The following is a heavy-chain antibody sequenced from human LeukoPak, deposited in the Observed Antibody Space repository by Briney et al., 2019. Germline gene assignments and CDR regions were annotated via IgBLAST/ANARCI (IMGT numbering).Heavy chain of an antibody. CDR3: AKDGYYESSGYSYFDY. V-gene: IGHV3-23*01. D-gene: IGHD3-22*01. Sequence: GGSLRLSCAASGFTFSSYAMSWVRQAPGKGLEWVSAISGSGGTTHYADSVKGRFTISRDNSKNTLSLQMNSLRAEDTAVYYCAKDGYYESSGYSYFDYWGQGTLVTVSS. CDR2: ISGSGGTT. J-gene: IGHJ4*02. CDR1: GFTFSSYA.